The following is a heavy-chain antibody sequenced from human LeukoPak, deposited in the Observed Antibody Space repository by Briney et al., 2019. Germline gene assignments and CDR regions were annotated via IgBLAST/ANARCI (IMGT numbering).Heavy chain of an antibody. CDR2: IYYTGST. CDR1: GGSIGSYY. CDR3: ARNYYDGDRYHHFDH. V-gene: IGHV4-59*01. J-gene: IGHJ4*02. D-gene: IGHD2-21*01. Sequence: SETLSLTCCVSGGSIGSYYWSWIRQPPGKGLEWIGYIYYTGSTNYNASLKSRVTISVDTSRNQFSLRLTSVTPADTAVYYCARNYYDGDRYHHFDHWGQGTLVTVSS.